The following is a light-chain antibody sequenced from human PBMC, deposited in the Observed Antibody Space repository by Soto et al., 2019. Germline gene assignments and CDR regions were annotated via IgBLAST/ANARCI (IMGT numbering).Light chain of an antibody. Sequence: QSALTQPASVSGSPGQSITISCTGTSSDVGGYSYVSWYQQRPGKAPKLMIYEVSNRPSGVSNRFSGSKSGNTASLTISGLQAEDEADYYCSSYTSSSTLVFGTGTKVTVL. CDR2: EVS. V-gene: IGLV2-14*01. CDR1: SSDVGGYSY. J-gene: IGLJ1*01. CDR3: SSYTSSSTLV.